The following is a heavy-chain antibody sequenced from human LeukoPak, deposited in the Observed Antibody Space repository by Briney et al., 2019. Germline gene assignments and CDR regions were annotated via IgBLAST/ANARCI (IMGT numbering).Heavy chain of an antibody. D-gene: IGHD3-16*01. J-gene: IGHJ4*02. CDR2: IYPRDSRT. V-gene: IGHV5-51*01. Sequence: GESLKISCKGSGYSFSSYLIAWVRQMPGKGLEWMGVIYPRDSRTTYSPSFQGQVTISADKSIDTAYLQWSSLKASDTAMYYCATKGGVDYWGQGTLVTVSS. CDR1: GYSFSSYL. CDR3: ATKGGVDY.